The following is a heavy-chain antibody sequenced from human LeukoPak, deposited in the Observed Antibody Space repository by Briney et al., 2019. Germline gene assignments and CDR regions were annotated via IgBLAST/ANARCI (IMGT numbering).Heavy chain of an antibody. Sequence: GGSLRLSCAASGFTFDDYAMHWVRQAPGKGLEWVSGISWNSGSIGYADSVKGRFTISRDNAKNSLYLQMNSLRAEDTAVYYCAKNGYSSGWSMGFDYWGQGTLVTVSS. V-gene: IGHV3-9*01. CDR3: AKNGYSSGWSMGFDY. D-gene: IGHD6-19*01. CDR2: ISWNSGSI. J-gene: IGHJ4*02. CDR1: GFTFDDYA.